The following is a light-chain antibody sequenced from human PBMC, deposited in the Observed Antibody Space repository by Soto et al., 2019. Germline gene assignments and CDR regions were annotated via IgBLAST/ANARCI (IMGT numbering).Light chain of an antibody. CDR2: DAS. V-gene: IGKV1-33*01. J-gene: IGKJ5*01. CDR3: QQYENLPT. Sequence: DIQMTQSPSSLYASVGYLFTITCQASQNIHNYLNWYPQKPGRAPKRRIYDASNLETGVPSRFRGSGSGTDLTFTISRLQPEDIATYYCQQYENLPTVGQGTRLEI. CDR1: QNIHNY.